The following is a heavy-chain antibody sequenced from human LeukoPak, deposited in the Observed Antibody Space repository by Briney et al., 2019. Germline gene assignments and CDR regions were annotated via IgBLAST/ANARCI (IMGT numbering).Heavy chain of an antibody. V-gene: IGHV3-21*01. J-gene: IGHJ4*02. CDR3: ARGEIAVEFDY. CDR2: ISSSSSYI. Sequence: GGSLRLSRAASGFSFSSYSMNWVRQAPGQGLEWVSSISSSSSYIYYADSVKGRFTISRDNAKNSLYLQMNSLRAEDTPVYYCARGEIAVEFDYWGQGTLVTVSS. CDR1: GFSFSSYS. D-gene: IGHD6-19*01.